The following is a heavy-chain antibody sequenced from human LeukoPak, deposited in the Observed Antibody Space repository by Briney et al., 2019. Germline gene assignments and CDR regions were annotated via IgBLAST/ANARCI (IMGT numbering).Heavy chain of an antibody. V-gene: IGHV3-53*01. CDR1: GFTVSSNS. CDR2: IYSGTI. J-gene: IGHJ5*02. Sequence: GGSLRLSCTVSGFTVSSNSMSWVRQAPGKGLEWVSFIYSGTIHYSDSVKGRFTISRDNSKNTLYLQMNSLRAEDTAVYYCARDIRPGNWFDPWGQGTLVTVSS. D-gene: IGHD1-14*01. CDR3: ARDIRPGNWFDP.